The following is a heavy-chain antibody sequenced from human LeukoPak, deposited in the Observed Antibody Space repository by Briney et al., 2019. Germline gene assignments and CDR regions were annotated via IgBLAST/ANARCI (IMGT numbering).Heavy chain of an antibody. CDR2: IYYSGST. Sequence: SETLSLTCTVSGGSISSSSYYWGWIRQPPGKGLEWIGTIYYSGSTYYNPSLKSRVTISVDTSKNQFSLKLSSVTAADTAVYYCARPPTRYSSGWYYFDYWGQGTLVTVSS. J-gene: IGHJ4*02. D-gene: IGHD6-19*01. CDR3: ARPPTRYSSGWYYFDY. V-gene: IGHV4-39*01. CDR1: GGSISSSSYY.